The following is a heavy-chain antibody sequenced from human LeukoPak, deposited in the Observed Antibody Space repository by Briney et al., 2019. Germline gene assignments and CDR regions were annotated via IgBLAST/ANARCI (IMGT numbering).Heavy chain of an antibody. CDR1: GFTFGDYA. D-gene: IGHD2-15*01. CDR2: IRSKAHGGTT. J-gene: IGHJ4*02. Sequence: PGGSLRLSCTASGFTFGDYAMSWFRQAPGEGLEWVGFIRSKAHGGTTEYAASVKGRFTISRDDSKSIAYLQMDSLKTVDTAVYYCTRAGRYCSGGSCYSFYWGQGTLVTVSS. V-gene: IGHV3-49*03. CDR3: TRAGRYCSGGSCYSFY.